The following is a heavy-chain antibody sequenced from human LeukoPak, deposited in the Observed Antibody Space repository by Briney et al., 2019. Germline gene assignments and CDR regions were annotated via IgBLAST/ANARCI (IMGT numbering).Heavy chain of an antibody. V-gene: IGHV1-18*01. D-gene: IGHD6-6*01. J-gene: IGHJ5*02. CDR3: ARDSVAVRPGWFAP. CDR2: ISVYNGNT. CDR1: GYSFSTYG. Sequence: ASVKVSCKASGYSFSTYGVNWVRQAPGQGLEWMGWISVYNGNTKCPQRFQGRLTMTTDTSTSTAYMELRSLRSDDTAVYYCARDSVAVRPGWFAPWGQGTLITVSS.